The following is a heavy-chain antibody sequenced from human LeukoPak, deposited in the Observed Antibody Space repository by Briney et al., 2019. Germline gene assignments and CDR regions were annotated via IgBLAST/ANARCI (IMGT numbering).Heavy chain of an antibody. V-gene: IGHV4-59*01. CDR2: IYYSGST. D-gene: IGHD5-24*01. J-gene: IGHJ6*03. Sequence: SETLSLTCTVSGGSISSYYWSWIRQPPGKGLEWVGYIYYSGSTNYNPSLKSRVTISVDTSKNQFSLKLSSMTAADAAVYYCSSVARRDGYNWYYYYYMDVWGKGTTVTVSS. CDR3: SSVARRDGYNWYYYYYMDV. CDR1: GGSISSYY.